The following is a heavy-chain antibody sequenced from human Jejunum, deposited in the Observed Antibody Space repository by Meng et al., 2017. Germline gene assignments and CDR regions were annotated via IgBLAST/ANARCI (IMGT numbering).Heavy chain of an antibody. V-gene: IGHV4-38-2*01. CDR3: ARGGGSYGSRMDV. CDR1: GYSISSGYY. D-gene: IGHD1-26*01. J-gene: IGHJ6*02. CDR2: ISHSGTT. Sequence: GSLRLSCAVSGYSISSGYYWGLIRQPPGKGLEWIGNISHSGTTYYNPSLKSRVTVAIDTSTNHFSLKLSSVTAADTAVYYCARGGGSYGSRMDVWGQGTTVTVSS.